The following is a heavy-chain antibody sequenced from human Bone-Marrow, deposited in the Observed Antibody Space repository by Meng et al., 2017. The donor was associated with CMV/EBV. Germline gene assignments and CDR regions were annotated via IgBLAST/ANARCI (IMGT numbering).Heavy chain of an antibody. Sequence: ASVKVSCKASGYTFTSYAMHWVRQAPGQRLEWMGWSNAGNGNTKYSQEFQGRVTITRDTSASTAYMELSSLRSEDTAVYYCARGLNEFPTGDYGNWFDPWGQGTLVTVSS. CDR2: SNAGNGNT. CDR3: ARGLNEFPTGDYGNWFDP. J-gene: IGHJ5*02. CDR1: GYTFTSYA. D-gene: IGHD4-17*01. V-gene: IGHV1-3*02.